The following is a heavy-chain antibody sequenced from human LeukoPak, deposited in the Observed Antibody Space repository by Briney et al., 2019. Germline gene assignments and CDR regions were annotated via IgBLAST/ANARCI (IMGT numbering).Heavy chain of an antibody. CDR2: INPNSGGT. V-gene: IGHV1-2*02. D-gene: IGHD3-3*01. J-gene: IGHJ4*02. CDR1: GGTFSSYA. CDR3: ARDRSGYYPYYFDY. Sequence: ASVKVSCKASGGTFSSYAISWARQAPGQGLEWMGWINPNSGGTNYAQKFQGRVTMTRDTSISTAYMELSRLRSDDTAVYYCARDRSGYYPYYFDYWGQGTLVTVSS.